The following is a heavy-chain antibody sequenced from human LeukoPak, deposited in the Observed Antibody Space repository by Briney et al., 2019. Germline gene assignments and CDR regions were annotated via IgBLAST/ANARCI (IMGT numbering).Heavy chain of an antibody. Sequence: ASVKVSCKVSGYTLTELSMHWVRQAPGQGLEWMGWINPNSGGTNYAQKFQGRVTMTRDTSISTAYMELSRLRSDDTAVYYCAREVCSGGSCYAVFDYWGQGTLVTVSP. CDR3: AREVCSGGSCYAVFDY. CDR2: INPNSGGT. J-gene: IGHJ4*02. CDR1: GYTLTELS. V-gene: IGHV1-2*02. D-gene: IGHD2-15*01.